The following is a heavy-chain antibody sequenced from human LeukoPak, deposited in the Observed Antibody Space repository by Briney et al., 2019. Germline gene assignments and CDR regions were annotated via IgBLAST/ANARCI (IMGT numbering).Heavy chain of an antibody. CDR3: ARDFRFLEDY. V-gene: IGHV3-23*01. D-gene: IGHD3-3*01. J-gene: IGHJ4*02. CDR2: TSSSDPGT. Sequence: GGSLRLSCAASGFPLSSYAMSWVRQASGKGLEWVSATSSSDPGTYYADSVRGRFTISRDNSKNTLYLQMNSLRAEDTAVYYCARDFRFLEDYWGQGTLVTVSS. CDR1: GFPLSSYA.